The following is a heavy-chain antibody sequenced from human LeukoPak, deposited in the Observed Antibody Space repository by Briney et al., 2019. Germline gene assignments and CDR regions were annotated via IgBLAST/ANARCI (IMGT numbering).Heavy chain of an antibody. CDR1: GYTFTSYG. D-gene: IGHD3-10*01. V-gene: IGHV1-18*01. Sequence: AASVKVSCNASGYTFTSYGITWVRQAPGQGLEWMGWISAYNGNTNYAQKLQGRVTMTTDTSTSTAYMELRSLRSDDTAVYYCARGVRGVTPFDYWGQGTLVTVSS. CDR3: ARGVRGVTPFDY. J-gene: IGHJ4*02. CDR2: ISAYNGNT.